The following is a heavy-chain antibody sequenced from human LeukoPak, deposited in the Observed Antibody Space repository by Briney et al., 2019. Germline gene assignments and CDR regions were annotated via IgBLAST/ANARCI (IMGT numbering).Heavy chain of an antibody. J-gene: IGHJ3*02. CDR2: ISGSGGTI. D-gene: IGHD2-2*01. V-gene: IGHV3-11*04. CDR1: GFTFSDYY. Sequence: GGSLRLSCAASGFTFSDYYMTWIRQAPGKGLEWVSYISGSGGTIYYADSVKGRFTISRDNAKNSLYLQMNGLRAEDSAVYFCAREEYPKGLDYAFDIWGQGTMVTVSS. CDR3: AREEYPKGLDYAFDI.